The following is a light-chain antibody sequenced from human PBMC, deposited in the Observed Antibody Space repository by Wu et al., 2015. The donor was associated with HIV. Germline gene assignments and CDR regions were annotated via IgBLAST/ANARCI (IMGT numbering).Light chain of an antibody. CDR2: AAS. V-gene: IGKV1-39*01. J-gene: IGKJ1*01. CDR1: QSISSS. Sequence: DIQLTQSPSSLSASVGDRVTITCRASQSISSSLHWYQHKPGAXPKLLIYAASSLQSGVPSRFSGSGSGTDFTLTISSLQPEDFATYYCQQTYSTPKTFGQGTKVEI. CDR3: QQTYSTPKT.